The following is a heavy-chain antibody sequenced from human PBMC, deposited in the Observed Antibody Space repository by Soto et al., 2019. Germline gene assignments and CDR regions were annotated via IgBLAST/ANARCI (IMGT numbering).Heavy chain of an antibody. J-gene: IGHJ5*01. V-gene: IGHV4-39*01. D-gene: IGHD6-13*01. CDR3: ARHRDPGYSSSWFNS. Sequence: QLQLQESGPGLVKPSETLSLTCSVSGDSISSSTYCWGWIRQPPGKGLEWIGSKYYTGTSHYNPSLNSRVTISVDTSNTQFSLKVTSVTAAATAVYYCARHRDPGYSSSWFNSWGQGTLVIVSS. CDR2: KYYTGTS. CDR1: GDSISSSTYC.